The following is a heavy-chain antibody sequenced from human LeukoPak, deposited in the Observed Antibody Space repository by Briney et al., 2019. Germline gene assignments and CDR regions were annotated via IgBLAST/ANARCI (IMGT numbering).Heavy chain of an antibody. Sequence: PGGSLRLSCAASGFTFSSYAMSWVRQAPGKGLEWVSRISGSGGGTYYADSVKDRFAISRDNSKNTLYLQVNSLGAEDTAVYFGAKSGGSGSLYFCYMDVWGKGTTVTVSS. J-gene: IGHJ6*03. CDR2: ISGSGGGT. CDR3: AKSGGSGSLYFCYMDV. CDR1: GFTFSSYA. D-gene: IGHD3-10*01. V-gene: IGHV3-23*01.